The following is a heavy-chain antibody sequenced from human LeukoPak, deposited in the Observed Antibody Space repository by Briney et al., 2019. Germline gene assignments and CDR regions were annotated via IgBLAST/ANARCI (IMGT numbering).Heavy chain of an antibody. J-gene: IGHJ4*02. V-gene: IGHV3-21*01. CDR2: ISSSSYI. CDR1: GFTFSSYS. CDR3: ARERPGKSNDY. D-gene: IGHD1-1*01. Sequence: GGSLRLSCAASGFTFSSYSMNWVRQAPGKGLEWVSSISSSSYIYYADSVKGRFTISRDNSKNTLYLQMNSLRAEDTAVYYYARERPGKSNDYWGQGTLVTVSS.